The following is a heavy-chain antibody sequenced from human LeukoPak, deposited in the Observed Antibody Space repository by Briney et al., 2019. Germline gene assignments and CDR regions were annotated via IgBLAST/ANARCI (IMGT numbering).Heavy chain of an antibody. J-gene: IGHJ4*02. CDR3: ARGGLYKFDY. Sequence: GGSLRLSCAASGFIFNTYAMSWVRQAPGKGLEWVSTITGTGSGSSPSYADSVRGRFTISRDNSKNTLYLQINSLGADDTAVYYCARGGLYKFDYWGQGTLVTVSS. V-gene: IGHV3-23*01. D-gene: IGHD1-14*01. CDR1: GFIFNTYA. CDR2: ITGTGSGSSP.